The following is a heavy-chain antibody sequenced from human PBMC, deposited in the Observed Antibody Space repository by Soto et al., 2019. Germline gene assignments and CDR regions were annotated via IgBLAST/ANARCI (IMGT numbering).Heavy chain of an antibody. D-gene: IGHD3-10*01. CDR1: GYTFTSYA. CDR2: INAGNGNT. J-gene: IGHJ6*02. Sequence: ASVKVSCKASGYTFTSYAMHWVRQAPGQRLEWMGWINAGNGNTKYSQKFQSRVTITRDTSASTAYMELSSLRSEDTAVYYCASQPDGGVTMVRGVPWDYYGMDVWGQGTTVTVSS. CDR3: ASQPDGGVTMVRGVPWDYYGMDV. V-gene: IGHV1-3*01.